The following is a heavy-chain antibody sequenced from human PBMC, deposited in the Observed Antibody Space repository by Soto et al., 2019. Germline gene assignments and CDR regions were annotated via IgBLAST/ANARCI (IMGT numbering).Heavy chain of an antibody. J-gene: IGHJ4*02. Sequence: PGGSLRLSCAASGFTFSSYSTNWVRQAPGKGLEWVSSISSSSSYIYYADSVKGRFTISRDNAKNSLYLQMNSLRAEDTAVYYCAQEYRRSWAPEGIDYWGQGTLATVSS. CDR3: AQEYRRSWAPEGIDY. CDR1: GFTFSSYS. CDR2: ISSSSSYI. V-gene: IGHV3-21*01. D-gene: IGHD6-6*01.